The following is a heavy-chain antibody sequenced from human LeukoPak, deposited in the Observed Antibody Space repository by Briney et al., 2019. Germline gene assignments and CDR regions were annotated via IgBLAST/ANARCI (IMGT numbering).Heavy chain of an antibody. CDR1: GGSISTSSY. D-gene: IGHD1-1*01. J-gene: IGHJ6*02. V-gene: IGHV4-39*01. CDR3: ARHKLPWSYYYGMDV. Sequence: PSETLSLTCTVSGGSISTSSYWGWIRQPPGKGLEWIGSAYYSGTTFNNPSLKSRITISVDTSKNQFSLKLSSVTAADTAVYYCARHKLPWSYYYGMDVWGQGTTVTVSS. CDR2: AYYSGTT.